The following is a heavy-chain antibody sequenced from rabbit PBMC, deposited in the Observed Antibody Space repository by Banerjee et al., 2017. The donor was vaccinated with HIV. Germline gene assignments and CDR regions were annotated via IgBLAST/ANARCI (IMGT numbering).Heavy chain of an antibody. V-gene: IGHV1S45*01. CDR2: IWTGDGST. D-gene: IGHD3-1*01. Sequence: QEQLEESGGDLVKPEGSLTLTCTASGFTISSGYWICWVRQAPGKGLERIGCIWTGDGSTYYASWVNGRFTISKTSSTTVTLQMTSLTAADTATYFCARDAIPGGFDFGLWGPGTLVTVS. CDR1: GFTISSGYW. J-gene: IGHJ4*01. CDR3: ARDAIPGGFDFGL.